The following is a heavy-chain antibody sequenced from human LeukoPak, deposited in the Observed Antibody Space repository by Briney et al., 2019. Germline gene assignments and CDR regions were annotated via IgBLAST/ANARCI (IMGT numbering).Heavy chain of an antibody. CDR2: IYPGDSDT. D-gene: IGHD4-11*01. CDR1: GYSFTSYW. CDR3: AATVNLSYYYYMDV. Sequence: GESLKISCKGSGYSFTSYWIGWVRQMPGKGLEWMGMIYPGDSDTRYSPSFQGQVTMSADKSITTAYLQWSGLKASDTAMYYCAATVNLSYYYYMDVWGQGTTVTVSS. V-gene: IGHV5-51*01. J-gene: IGHJ6*02.